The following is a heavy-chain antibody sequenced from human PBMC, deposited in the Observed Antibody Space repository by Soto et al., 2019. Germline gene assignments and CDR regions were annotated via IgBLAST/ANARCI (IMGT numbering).Heavy chain of an antibody. Sequence: PWGSLRLSCAASGFTFSSYAMSWVRQAPGKGLEWVSAISGSGGSTYYADSVKGRFTISRDNSKNTLYLQMNSLRAEGTAVYYCAKQAVAGTLLIDYWGQGTLVTVSS. V-gene: IGHV3-23*01. J-gene: IGHJ4*02. CDR1: GFTFSSYA. CDR3: AKQAVAGTLLIDY. D-gene: IGHD6-19*01. CDR2: ISGSGGST.